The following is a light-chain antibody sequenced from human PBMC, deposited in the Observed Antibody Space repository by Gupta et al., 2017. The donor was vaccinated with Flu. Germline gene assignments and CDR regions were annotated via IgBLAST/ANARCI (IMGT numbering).Light chain of an antibody. Sequence: VLLQSPGTLSLSPGERATPSCRASQSVSSSYLAWYQQKPGQAPSLLIYGAASRATGIPDWSRGSGCGTDYTLIIIRRGPQDDSVYYCQQYGSTTRYTFGQGTKLEIK. CDR3: QQYGSTTRYT. CDR1: QSVSSSY. J-gene: IGKJ2*01. CDR2: GAA. V-gene: IGKV3-20*01.